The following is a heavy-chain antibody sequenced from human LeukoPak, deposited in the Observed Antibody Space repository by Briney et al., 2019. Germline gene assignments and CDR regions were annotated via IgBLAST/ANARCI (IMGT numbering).Heavy chain of an antibody. CDR3: ARAPYCIGGSCRFDY. CDR1: GFTSSSYW. CDR2: IKQDGSEK. Sequence: PGGSLRLSCAVSGFTSSSYWMSWVRQAPGKGLEWVANIKQDGSEKYYVDSEKGRFTISRDNAKNSLYLQMNSLRAEDTAVYYCARAPYCIGGSCRFDYWDQGTLVTVSS. J-gene: IGHJ4*02. V-gene: IGHV3-7*03. D-gene: IGHD2-15*01.